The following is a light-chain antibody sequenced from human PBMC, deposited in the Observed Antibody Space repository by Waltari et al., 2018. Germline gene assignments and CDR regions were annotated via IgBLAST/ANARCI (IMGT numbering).Light chain of an antibody. CDR3: QQSYSTPKWT. CDR1: QRISSY. V-gene: IGKV1-39*01. J-gene: IGKJ1*01. Sequence: DIQMTQSPSSLSASVGDRVTITCRASQRISSYLNWYQQKPGKAPKLLIYAASSLQSGVPSRLSGSGSGTDFTLTISSLQPEEFATYYCQQSYSTPKWTFGQGTKVEIK. CDR2: AAS.